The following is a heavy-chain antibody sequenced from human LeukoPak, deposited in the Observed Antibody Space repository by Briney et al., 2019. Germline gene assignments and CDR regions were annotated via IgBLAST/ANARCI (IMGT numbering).Heavy chain of an antibody. J-gene: IGHJ4*02. CDR2: VHHTGRT. CDR3: ARRGTYYYDSSGQTIDY. Sequence: SETLSLTCVVSGGSISDSFEHYWSWVRQPPGKGFEWIAEVHHTGRTIYSPSFARRVTISADTSKNQVSLKLTSVTAADTAVYFCARRGTYYYDSSGQTIDYWGQGTLVTVSS. CDR1: GGSISDSFEHY. V-gene: IGHV4-4*02. D-gene: IGHD3-22*01.